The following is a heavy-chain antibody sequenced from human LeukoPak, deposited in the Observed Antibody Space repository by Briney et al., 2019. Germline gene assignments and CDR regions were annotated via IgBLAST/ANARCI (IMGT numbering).Heavy chain of an antibody. Sequence: SSVKVSCKASRGTFNRYAISWVRQAPGHGLEWMGGIMAIFVTANYAQKFQGRVTSTADQSTSPASMELSTLRSEDTAVYYCERGGRFDYDILSGYYQFDYWGQGTLVTVSS. D-gene: IGHD3-9*01. CDR1: RGTFNRYA. CDR3: ERGGRFDYDILSGYYQFDY. CDR2: IMAIFVTA. J-gene: IGHJ4*02. V-gene: IGHV1-69*13.